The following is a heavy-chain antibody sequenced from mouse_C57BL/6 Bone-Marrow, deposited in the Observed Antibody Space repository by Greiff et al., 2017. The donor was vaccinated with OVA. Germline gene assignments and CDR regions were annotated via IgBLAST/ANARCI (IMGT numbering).Heavy chain of an antibody. Sequence: EVQRVESGGGLVKPGGSLKLSCAASGFTFSSYAMSWVRQTPEKRLEWVATISDGGSYTYYPDNVKGRFTISRDNAKNNLYLQMSHLKSEDTAMYYCARESDYDYDGDYAMDYWGQGTSVTVSS. CDR3: ARESDYDYDGDYAMDY. J-gene: IGHJ4*01. D-gene: IGHD2-4*01. CDR1: GFTFSSYA. V-gene: IGHV5-4*01. CDR2: ISDGGSYT.